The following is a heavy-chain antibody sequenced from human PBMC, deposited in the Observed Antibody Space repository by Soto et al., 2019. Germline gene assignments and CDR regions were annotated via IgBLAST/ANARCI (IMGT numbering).Heavy chain of an antibody. CDR2: ISSSSSYI. Sequence: EVQLVESGGGLVKPGGSLRLSCAASGFTFSSYSMNWVCQAPGKGLAWVSSISSSSSYIYYADSVKGRFTISRDNAKNSLYLQMNSLRAEDTAVYYCARDIAPEEDSYHYGMDVWGQGTTVTVSS. CDR3: ARDIAPEEDSYHYGMDV. CDR1: GFTFSSYS. V-gene: IGHV3-21*01. J-gene: IGHJ6*02. D-gene: IGHD6-13*01.